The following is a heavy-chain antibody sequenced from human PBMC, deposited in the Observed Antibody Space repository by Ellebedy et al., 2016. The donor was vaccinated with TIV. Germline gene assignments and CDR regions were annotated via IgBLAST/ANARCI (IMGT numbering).Heavy chain of an antibody. V-gene: IGHV1-46*01. Sequence: ASVKVSXXASGYTFTSYYMHWVRQAPGQGLEWMGIINPSGGSTSYAQKFQGRVTMTRDTSTSTVYMELSSLRSEDTAVYYCALIDTDSSSWYSWDYFDYWGQGTLVTVSS. CDR1: GYTFTSYY. J-gene: IGHJ4*02. CDR2: INPSGGST. D-gene: IGHD6-13*01. CDR3: ALIDTDSSSWYSWDYFDY.